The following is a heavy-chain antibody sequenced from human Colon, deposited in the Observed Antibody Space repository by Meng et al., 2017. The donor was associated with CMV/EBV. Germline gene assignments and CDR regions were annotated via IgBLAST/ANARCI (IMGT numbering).Heavy chain of an antibody. J-gene: IGHJ4*02. CDR1: GFTFSNYW. V-gene: IGHV3-7*01. CDR3: ARIFCTTTDCYYDY. Sequence: GGSLRLSCAPSGFTFSNYWMSWVRQAPGEGLEWEANINPNANANYYVDSVKGRFTISRDNAKSSLFLQMASLRAEDTAVYYCARIFCTTTDCYYDYWGRGTLVTVSS. D-gene: IGHD2-8*01. CDR2: INPNANAN.